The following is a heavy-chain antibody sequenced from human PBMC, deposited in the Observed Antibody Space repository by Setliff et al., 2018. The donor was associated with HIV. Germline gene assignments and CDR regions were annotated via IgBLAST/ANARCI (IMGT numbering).Heavy chain of an antibody. D-gene: IGHD6-13*01. CDR3: ARHRDPPGSRWIFYYYYMDL. CDR1: GGSFSGHY. V-gene: IGHV4-34*01. J-gene: IGHJ6*03. Sequence: SETLSLTCAVYGGSFSGHYWSWIRQPPGKGLEWIGEINHSGSNNYNPSLSSRVTISVDTSKNQVSLRLNSVTAADTGVYYCARHRDPPGSRWIFYYYYMDLWGAGTTVTVSS. CDR2: INHSGSN.